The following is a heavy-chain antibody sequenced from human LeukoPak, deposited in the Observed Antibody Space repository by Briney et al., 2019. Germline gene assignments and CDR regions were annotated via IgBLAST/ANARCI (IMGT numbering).Heavy chain of an antibody. CDR1: GGTFSSYA. J-gene: IGHJ3*02. CDR3: ARDSYDSSGYYSHSGAFDI. V-gene: IGHV1-69*04. D-gene: IGHD3-22*01. Sequence: SVKVSCKPSGGTFSSYAISWVRQAPGQGLEWMGRIIPILGIANYAQKFQGRVTITADKSTSTAYMELSSLRSEDTAVYYCARDSYDSSGYYSHSGAFDIWGQGTMVTVSS. CDR2: IIPILGIA.